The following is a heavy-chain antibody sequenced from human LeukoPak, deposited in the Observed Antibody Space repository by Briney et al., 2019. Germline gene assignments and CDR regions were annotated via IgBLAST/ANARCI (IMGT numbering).Heavy chain of an antibody. V-gene: IGHV3-21*01. D-gene: IGHD3-9*01. J-gene: IGHJ4*02. CDR2: ISSSSSYI. Sequence: GGSLRLSCAASGFTFSSYSMNWVRQAPGKGLEWVSSISSSSSYIYYADSVKDRFTISRDNAKNSLYLQMNSLRAEDTAVYYCEGRATGLPEYWGQGSLVTVSS. CDR1: GFTFSSYS. CDR3: EGRATGLPEY.